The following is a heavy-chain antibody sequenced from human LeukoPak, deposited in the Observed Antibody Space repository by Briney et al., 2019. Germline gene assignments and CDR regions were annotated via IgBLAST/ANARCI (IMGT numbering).Heavy chain of an antibody. CDR2: IIPIFGTA. CDR1: GGTFSSYA. CDR3: ARVGRSGYYYYGMDV. Sequence: SVKVSCKASGGTFSSYAISWVRQAPGQGLEWMGGIIPIFGTANYAQKFQGRVTITADESTSTAYMELSSLRSEDTAVYYCARVGRSGYYYYGMDVWGQGTTVTVSS. J-gene: IGHJ6*02. V-gene: IGHV1-69*13. D-gene: IGHD2-15*01.